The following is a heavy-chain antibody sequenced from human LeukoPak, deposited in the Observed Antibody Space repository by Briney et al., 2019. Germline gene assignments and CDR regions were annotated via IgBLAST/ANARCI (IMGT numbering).Heavy chain of an antibody. Sequence: GGSLRLSCAASGFTFSSYAMSWVSQAPGKGLEGVSAISGSGGSTYYADSVKGRFTISRDNSKNTLYLQMNSLRAEDTAVYYCAKPIWDGYNYGLFDYWGQGTLVTVSS. D-gene: IGHD5-24*01. V-gene: IGHV3-23*01. J-gene: IGHJ4*02. CDR2: ISGSGGST. CDR1: GFTFSSYA. CDR3: AKPIWDGYNYGLFDY.